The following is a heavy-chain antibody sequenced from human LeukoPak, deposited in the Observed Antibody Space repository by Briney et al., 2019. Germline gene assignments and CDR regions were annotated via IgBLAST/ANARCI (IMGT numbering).Heavy chain of an antibody. CDR1: GYSFTSYW. J-gene: IGHJ5*02. CDR2: IFPGDSET. Sequence: GDSLKISCKGSGYSFTSYWIAWVGQMPGKGLEWMGIIFPGDSETRYSPSFQGQVTISADKSISTAYPQWSSLKASDTAIYYCARHLSGANFNWFDPWGQGTLVTVSS. CDR3: ARHLSGANFNWFDP. V-gene: IGHV5-51*01. D-gene: IGHD7-27*01.